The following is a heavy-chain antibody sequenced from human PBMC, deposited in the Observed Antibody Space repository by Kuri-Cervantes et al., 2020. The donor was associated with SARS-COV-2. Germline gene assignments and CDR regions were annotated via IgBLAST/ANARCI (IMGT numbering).Heavy chain of an antibody. Sequence: GESLKISCAASGFTFSSYWMHWVRQAPGKGLVWVSRINSDGSSTSYADSVKGRFTISRDNAKNTLYLQMNSLRVEDTAVYYCARDYYDSSGVYWGQGTLVTVSS. CDR2: INSDGSST. CDR1: GFTFSSYW. CDR3: ARDYYDSSGVY. D-gene: IGHD3-22*01. J-gene: IGHJ4*02. V-gene: IGHV3-74*01.